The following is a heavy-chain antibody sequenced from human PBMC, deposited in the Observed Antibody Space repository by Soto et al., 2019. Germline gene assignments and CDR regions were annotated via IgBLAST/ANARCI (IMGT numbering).Heavy chain of an antibody. CDR3: TRDASRDSSARGWFDP. J-gene: IGHJ5*02. V-gene: IGHV3-21*01. CDR1: GLTFRSFT. D-gene: IGHD6-13*01. Sequence: PGGSLRLSCAASGLTFRSFTMNWVRQAPGKGLEWVSTISSNSAYIYYTDALRGRFTISRDNAKNSLHLQMNSLRAEDTAVYYCTRDASRDSSARGWFDPWGPGTLVTVS. CDR2: ISSNSAYI.